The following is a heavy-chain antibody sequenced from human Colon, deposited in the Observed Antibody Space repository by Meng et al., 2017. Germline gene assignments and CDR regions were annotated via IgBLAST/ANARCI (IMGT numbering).Heavy chain of an antibody. V-gene: IGHV3-11*01. Sequence: VHLVESGGGLVKPGGSLRLSCEASGFIFGDYYMTWIRQAPGKGLEWIAYISSHGTTIHYADSVKGRFTISRDNANNSVSLQMDSLRAEDTAVYYCARNLVPDHWGQGTLVTVSS. CDR3: ARNLVPDH. CDR1: GFIFGDYY. J-gene: IGHJ4*02. D-gene: IGHD3-10*01. CDR2: ISSHGTTI.